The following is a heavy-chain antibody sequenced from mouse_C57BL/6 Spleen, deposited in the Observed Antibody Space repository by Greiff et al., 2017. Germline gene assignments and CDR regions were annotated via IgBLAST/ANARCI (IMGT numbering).Heavy chain of an antibody. D-gene: IGHD2-5*01. J-gene: IGHJ1*03. CDR2: INPGSGGT. CDR1: GYAFTNYL. CDR3: ARSGYSKDWYFDV. Sequence: VHLVESGAELVRPGTSVKVSCKASGYAFTNYLIEWVKQRPGQGLEWIGVINPGSGGTNYNEKFKGKATLTADKSSSTAYMQLSSLTSEDSAVYFCARSGYSKDWYFDVWGTGTTVTVSS. V-gene: IGHV1-54*01.